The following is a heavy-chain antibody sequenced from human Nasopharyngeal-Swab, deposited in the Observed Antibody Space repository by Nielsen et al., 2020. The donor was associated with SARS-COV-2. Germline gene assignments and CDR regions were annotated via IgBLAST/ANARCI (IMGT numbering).Heavy chain of an antibody. CDR3: VRDGALIQLWLLPHALDI. V-gene: IGHV3-7*01. D-gene: IGHD5-18*01. Sequence: GESLKISCAASGFTFSTFWMSWVRQAPGKGLEWVANIKHDGGDENYVDSVKGRFTISRDNANNSLYLQMNSLRADDTAVYYCVRDGALIQLWLLPHALDIWGQGTLVTVSS. CDR1: GFTFSTFW. CDR2: IKHDGGDE. J-gene: IGHJ3*02.